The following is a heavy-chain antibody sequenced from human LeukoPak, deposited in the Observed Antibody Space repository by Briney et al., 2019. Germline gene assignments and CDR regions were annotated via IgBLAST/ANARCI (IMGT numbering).Heavy chain of an antibody. CDR3: ARGDSSGCPDY. CDR2: ISGSGGST. D-gene: IGHD3-22*01. J-gene: IGHJ4*02. CDR1: GFTFSSYA. V-gene: IGHV3-23*01. Sequence: GWSLRLSCPASGFTFSSYAMSWVRQAPGKGLEWVAAISGSGGSTYYADSVKDRFTISRDNTNNSLYLQMNSLRADDTAVYYCARGDSSGCPDYWGQGSLVTVS.